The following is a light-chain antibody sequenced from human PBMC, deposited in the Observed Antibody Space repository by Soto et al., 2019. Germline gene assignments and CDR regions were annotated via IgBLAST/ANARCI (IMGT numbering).Light chain of an antibody. Sequence: EIVMTQSPATLSVSPGERATLSCRASQSVSSNLAWYQQKPGQAPRLLIYGASTRAAGIPARFSGSGSGTELTLTISSLQSEDFAVYYCQQYNNWRSWTFGQGTKVDIK. CDR1: QSVSSN. CDR3: QQYNNWRSWT. CDR2: GAS. V-gene: IGKV3-15*01. J-gene: IGKJ1*01.